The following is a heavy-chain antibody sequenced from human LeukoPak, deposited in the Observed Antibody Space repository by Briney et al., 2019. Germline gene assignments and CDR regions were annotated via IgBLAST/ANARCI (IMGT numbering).Heavy chain of an antibody. Sequence: PGGSLRLSCAASGFTFSSYGMHWVRQAPGKGLEWVAVIWYDGSNKYYADSVKGRFTISRDNSKNTLYLQMNSLRAEDTAVYYCARDCSSTSCRYFDYWGQGTLVTVSS. J-gene: IGHJ4*02. CDR3: ARDCSSTSCRYFDY. CDR1: GFTFSSYG. D-gene: IGHD2-2*01. CDR2: IWYDGSNK. V-gene: IGHV3-33*01.